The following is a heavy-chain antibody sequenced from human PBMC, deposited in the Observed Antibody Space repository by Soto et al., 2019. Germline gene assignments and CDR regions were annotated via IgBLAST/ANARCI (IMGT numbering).Heavy chain of an antibody. D-gene: IGHD3-10*01. CDR1: GFTFSTNA. J-gene: IGHJ4*02. Sequence: GGSLRLSCAASGFTFSTNAMSWVRQAPGKGLEWVSTISGSGHSTYYADSVKGRFTISRDNSKKMLYLQMNSLRAEDTAVYYCARRSEYYCFDYWGQGTLVTVSS. CDR3: ARRSEYYCFDY. V-gene: IGHV3-23*01. CDR2: ISGSGHST.